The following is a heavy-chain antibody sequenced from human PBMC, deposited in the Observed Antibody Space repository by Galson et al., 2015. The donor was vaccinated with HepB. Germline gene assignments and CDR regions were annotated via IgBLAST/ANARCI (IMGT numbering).Heavy chain of an antibody. J-gene: IGHJ3*02. CDR1: GFSFSSYA. V-gene: IGHV3-23*01. D-gene: IGHD5-24*01. Sequence: SLRLSCAASGFSFSSYAMTWVRQAPGKGLEWVSVIYSGSGDFTYYADSVKDRFTISRDNPRNTVSLQMNSLRAEDTAVYYCASGGGWLQFYPDAFAIWGQGTMVIVSS. CDR2: IYSGSGDFT. CDR3: ASGGGWLQFYPDAFAI.